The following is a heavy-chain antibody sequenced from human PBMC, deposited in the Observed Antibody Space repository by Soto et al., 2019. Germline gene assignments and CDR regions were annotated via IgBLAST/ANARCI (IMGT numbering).Heavy chain of an antibody. D-gene: IGHD3-10*01. J-gene: IGHJ4*02. V-gene: IGHV4-39*01. CDR3: ARQYYFGSGSYYTRPFDS. Sequence: SETLSLTCTVSGGSISSSSYYWGWIRQPPGKGLEWVGSIYYSGNTYYNPSLKSRVTISVDTAKNQFSLKLSSVTAADTAVYYCARQYYFGSGSYYTRPFDSWGQGTLVTVSS. CDR2: IYYSGNT. CDR1: GGSISSSSYY.